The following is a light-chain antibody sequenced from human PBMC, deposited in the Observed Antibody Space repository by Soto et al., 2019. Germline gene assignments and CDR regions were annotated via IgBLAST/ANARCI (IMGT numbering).Light chain of an antibody. J-gene: IGKJ4*01. Sequence: IPMTEAPASQAASGGGRVTITCPASQGINTFLAWYQKKTGKDPNILIYAASTLQSGVPSRFSGSGSGTDFNLTISSLQPEDFATYECQQLESYPSTFGGGTQLDIK. V-gene: IGKV1-9*01. CDR1: QGINTF. CDR3: QQLESYPST. CDR2: AAS.